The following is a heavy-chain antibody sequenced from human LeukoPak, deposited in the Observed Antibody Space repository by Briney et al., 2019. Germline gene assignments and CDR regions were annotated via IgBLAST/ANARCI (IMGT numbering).Heavy chain of an antibody. V-gene: IGHV4-59*01. J-gene: IGHJ4*02. CDR2: IYNSGST. CDR3: ARFKRAGGWSYFDY. CDR1: GGSISTYY. D-gene: IGHD6-19*01. Sequence: SETLSLTCTVSGGSISTYYWSWIRQPPGKGLEWIGHIYNSGSTNYSPSLKSRVTISVDTSKNQFSLKLSSVTAADAAMYYCARFKRAGGWSYFDYWGLGTLVTVSS.